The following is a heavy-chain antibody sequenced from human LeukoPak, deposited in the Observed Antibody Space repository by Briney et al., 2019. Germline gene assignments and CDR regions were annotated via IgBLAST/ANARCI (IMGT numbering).Heavy chain of an antibody. CDR3: ARFLAAAGLFRFDP. D-gene: IGHD6-13*01. J-gene: IGHJ5*02. V-gene: IGHV4-59*01. CDR2: IYYSGST. CDR1: GVSISSYY. Sequence: NSSETLSLTCTVSGVSISSYYWSWIRQPPGKGLEWIGYIYYSGSTNYNPSLKSRVTISVDTSKNQFSLKLSSVTAADTAVYYCARFLAAAGLFRFDPWGQGTLVTVSS.